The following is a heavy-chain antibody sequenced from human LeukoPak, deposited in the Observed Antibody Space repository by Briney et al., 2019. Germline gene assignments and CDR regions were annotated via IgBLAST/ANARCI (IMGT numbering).Heavy chain of an antibody. J-gene: IGHJ4*02. D-gene: IGHD3-3*01. CDR2: ISSSSTYI. CDR3: ARHGLGFLEWTIAY. V-gene: IGHV3-21*01. Sequence: GGSLRLSCAASGFTFSTYSMNWGRQAPGKGLEWVSSISSSSTYIYSADSLKGRFTISRDNAKNSLYLQVNSLRPEDTAVYYCARHGLGFLEWTIAYWGQGTLVTVSS. CDR1: GFTFSTYS.